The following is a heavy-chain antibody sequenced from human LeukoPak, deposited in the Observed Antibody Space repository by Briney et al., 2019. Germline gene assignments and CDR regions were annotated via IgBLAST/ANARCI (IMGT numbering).Heavy chain of an antibody. CDR1: EFTFSSYG. Sequence: QSGGSLRLSCAASEFTFSSYGMHWVRQAPGKGLEWVAVIWYDGSNKYYADSVKGRFTISRDNSKNTLYLQMNSLRAEDTAVYYCAKAPLEDYYYYMDVWGKGTTVTVFS. CDR3: AKAPLEDYYYYMDV. V-gene: IGHV3-33*06. CDR2: IWYDGSNK. J-gene: IGHJ6*03.